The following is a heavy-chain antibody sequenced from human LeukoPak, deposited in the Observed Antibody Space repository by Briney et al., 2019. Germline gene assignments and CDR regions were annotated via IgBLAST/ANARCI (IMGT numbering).Heavy chain of an antibody. D-gene: IGHD3-10*01. Sequence: GASVKVSCKASGYTFTSYDINWVRQATGQGLEWMGWMNPNSGNTGYAQKFQGRVTMTRDTSISTAYMELSSLRSEDTAVYYCARGGSTMVRGVIKNRNNWFDPWGQGTLVTVSS. CDR1: GYTFTSYD. J-gene: IGHJ5*02. CDR2: MNPNSGNT. V-gene: IGHV1-8*01. CDR3: ARGGSTMVRGVIKNRNNWFDP.